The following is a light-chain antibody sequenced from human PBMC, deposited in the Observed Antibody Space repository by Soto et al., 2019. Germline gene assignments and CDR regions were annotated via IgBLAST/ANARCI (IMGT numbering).Light chain of an antibody. CDR2: GAS. CDR3: QQYNNWPRT. Sequence: EIVMTQSLATLSVPPGERATLSCRASQSVSSNLAWYQQKPGQAPRLLIYGASTRATGIPARFSGSGSGTEFTLTISSLQSEDFAVYYCQQYNNWPRTFGQGTRLEI. V-gene: IGKV3-15*01. J-gene: IGKJ5*01. CDR1: QSVSSN.